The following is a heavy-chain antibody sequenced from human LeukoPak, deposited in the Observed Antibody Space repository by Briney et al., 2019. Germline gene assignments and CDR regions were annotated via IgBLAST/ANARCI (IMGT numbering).Heavy chain of an antibody. CDR2: ISNSFSTT. CDR1: GFTFSSYS. J-gene: IGHJ4*02. D-gene: IGHD1-26*01. CDR3: ARDRGSDSDDYYFDY. Sequence: PGGSLRLSCAASGFTFSSYSMNWVRQAPGKGLEWVSYISNSFSTTYYADPVKGRFTMSRDNAKNSLFLHMNSLRVEDTAVYYCARDRGSDSDDYYFDYWGQGTLVTVSS. V-gene: IGHV3-48*01.